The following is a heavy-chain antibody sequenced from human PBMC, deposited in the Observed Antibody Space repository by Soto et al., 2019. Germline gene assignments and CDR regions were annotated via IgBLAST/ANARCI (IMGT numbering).Heavy chain of an antibody. Sequence: GGSLRLSCAASGFTFSSYSMNWVRQAPGKGLEWVSSISSSSSYIYYADSVKGRFTISRDNAKNSLYLQMNSLRAEDTAVYYCARDARRYCSSTSCYRGDYWGQGTLVTVSS. V-gene: IGHV3-21*01. CDR3: ARDARRYCSSTSCYRGDY. CDR2: ISSSSSYI. J-gene: IGHJ4*02. D-gene: IGHD2-2*01. CDR1: GFTFSSYS.